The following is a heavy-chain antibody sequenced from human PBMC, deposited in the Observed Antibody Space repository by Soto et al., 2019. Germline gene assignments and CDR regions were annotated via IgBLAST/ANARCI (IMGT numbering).Heavy chain of an antibody. CDR3: ARDRGRHAPVDV. V-gene: IGHV4-59*01. J-gene: IGHJ6*02. Sequence: QVQLQESGPGLVKPSETLSLTCTVSGGSISSYYWSWIRQPPGKGLEWIGYIYYSGSINYNPSPKIRVTMSVDTSKNQFSLKLSSETAADTAVYSCARDRGRHAPVDVWGQGTTVTVSS. CDR2: IYYSGSI. CDR1: GGSISSYY. D-gene: IGHD3-10*01.